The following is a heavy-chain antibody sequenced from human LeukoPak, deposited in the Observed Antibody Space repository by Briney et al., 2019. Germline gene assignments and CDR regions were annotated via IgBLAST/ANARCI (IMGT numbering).Heavy chain of an antibody. Sequence: SETLSLTCTVSGGSISSSSYYWGWIRQPPGKGLEWIGSIYYSGSTYYNLSLKSRVTISVDTSKNQFSLKLSSVTAADTAVYYCARVPQRYYDSSGYDPWGQGTLVTVSS. CDR1: GGSISSSSYY. CDR3: ARVPQRYYDSSGYDP. CDR2: IYYSGST. J-gene: IGHJ5*02. V-gene: IGHV4-39*07. D-gene: IGHD3-22*01.